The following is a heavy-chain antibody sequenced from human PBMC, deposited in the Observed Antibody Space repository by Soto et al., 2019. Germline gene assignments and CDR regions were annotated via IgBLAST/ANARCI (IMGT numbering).Heavy chain of an antibody. Sequence: QVQLVQSGAEVKKPGASVTVSCKTSGYTFSNYGINWVRQAPGQVLEWMGWISGYNGNTNYAQTVQGRVTMTTDTSTGTVYMELRSLKSDDTAISYCSRFIMVGGWFDPNYYHGMDVWGQGTTVTVSS. V-gene: IGHV1-18*01. J-gene: IGHJ6*02. CDR1: GYTFSNYG. CDR3: SRFIMVGGWFDPNYYHGMDV. D-gene: IGHD6-19*01. CDR2: ISGYNGNT.